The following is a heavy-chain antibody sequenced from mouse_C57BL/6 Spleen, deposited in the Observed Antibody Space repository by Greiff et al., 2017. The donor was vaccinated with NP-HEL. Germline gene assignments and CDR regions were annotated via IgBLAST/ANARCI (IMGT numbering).Heavy chain of an antibody. D-gene: IGHD3-3*01. CDR3: ARGTGFAY. CDR2: IWSGGST. V-gene: IGHV2-2*01. J-gene: IGHJ3*01. CDR1: GFSLTSYG. Sequence: QVQLQESGPGLVQPSQSLSITCTASGFSLTSYGVHWVRQSPGKGLEWLGVIWSGGSTDYNAAFISRLSISKDNSKSQVFFKMNSLQADDTAIYYCARGTGFAYWGQGTLVTVSA.